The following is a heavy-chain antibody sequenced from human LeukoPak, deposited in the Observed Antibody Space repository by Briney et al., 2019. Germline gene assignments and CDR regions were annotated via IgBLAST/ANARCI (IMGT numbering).Heavy chain of an antibody. V-gene: IGHV4-59*12. CDR1: DDSISDYY. J-gene: IGHJ4*02. CDR2: FYNSGRS. CDR3: AREPGYSYGYYFDY. D-gene: IGHD5-18*01. Sequence: SETLSLTCTVSDDSISDYYRGWIRQPPGKGLEWIGYFYNSGRSTYNPSLKSRVTISVDKSKNQFSLKLSSVTAADTAVYYCAREPGYSYGYYFDYWGQGTLVTVSS.